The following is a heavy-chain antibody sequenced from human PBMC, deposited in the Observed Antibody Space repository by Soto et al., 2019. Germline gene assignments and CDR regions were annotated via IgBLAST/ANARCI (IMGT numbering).Heavy chain of an antibody. J-gene: IGHJ6*02. CDR3: ARGWLVVPQNYYYGMDV. V-gene: IGHV1-18*01. Sequence: QVQLVQSGAEVKKPGASVKVSCKASGYTFTSYGISWVRQAPGQGLELMGWISAYNGNTNYAQKLQGRVTMTTDTSTSTAYMELRSLRSDDTAVYYCARGWLVVPQNYYYGMDVWGQGTTVTVSS. D-gene: IGHD6-19*01. CDR2: ISAYNGNT. CDR1: GYTFTSYG.